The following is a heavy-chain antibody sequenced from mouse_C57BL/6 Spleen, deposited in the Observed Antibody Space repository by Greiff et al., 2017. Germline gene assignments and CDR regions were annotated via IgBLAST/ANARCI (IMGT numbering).Heavy chain of an antibody. Sequence: QVQLKQSGPGLVAPSQSLSITCTVSGFSLTSYGVHWVRQPPGKGLEWLVVIWSDGSTTYNSALKSTLSISKDNSKSQVFLQMNSLQTDDTAMYYGARYDSDYARDYWGQGTSVTVSS. CDR1: GFSLTSYG. V-gene: IGHV2-6*03. CDR2: IWSDGST. J-gene: IGHJ4*01. D-gene: IGHD2-4*01. CDR3: ARYDSDYARDY.